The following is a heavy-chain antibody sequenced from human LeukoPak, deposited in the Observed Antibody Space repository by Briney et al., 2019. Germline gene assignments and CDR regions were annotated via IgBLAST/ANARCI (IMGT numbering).Heavy chain of an antibody. CDR3: AGLSEFFDH. CDR1: GGSINSGDYY. V-gene: IGHV4-30-4*08. D-gene: IGHD3-16*01. Sequence: SETLSLTCTVSGGSINSGDYYWSWIRQTPGKGLEWIGFIYYSGNTYYNPSLKSRISISGDMSKNQFSLKLSSVTAADTAVYYCAGLSEFFDHWGQGTLVTVSS. CDR2: IYYSGNT. J-gene: IGHJ4*02.